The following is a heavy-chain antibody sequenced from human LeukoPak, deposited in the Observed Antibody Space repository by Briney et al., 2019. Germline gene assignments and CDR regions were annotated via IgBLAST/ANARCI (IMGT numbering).Heavy chain of an antibody. CDR3: ARAGSRWLQFSVDY. CDR2: IYYSGST. Sequence: SETLSLTCTVSGGSISSSTYYWGWIRQPPGKGLEWIGSIYYSGSTYYNPSLKSRVTISVDTSKNQFSLKLSSVTAADTAVYYCARAGSRWLQFSVDYWGQGTLVTVSS. V-gene: IGHV4-39*01. D-gene: IGHD5-24*01. CDR1: GGSISSSTYY. J-gene: IGHJ4*02.